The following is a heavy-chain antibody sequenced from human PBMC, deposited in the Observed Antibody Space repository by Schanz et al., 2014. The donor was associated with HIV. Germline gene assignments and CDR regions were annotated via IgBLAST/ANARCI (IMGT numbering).Heavy chain of an antibody. J-gene: IGHJ3*02. D-gene: IGHD1-26*01. V-gene: IGHV1-46*01. Sequence: QVQLVQSEAEVKRPGSSVKVSCRTSGYSFTSYYMHWVRQAPGQGLEWMGIINPSGGSTSYAQKFQGRVTMTRDTSISTAYMELSRLRSDDTAVYYCARGIVGATPAFDIWGQGTMVTVSS. CDR2: INPSGGST. CDR1: GYSFTSYY. CDR3: ARGIVGATPAFDI.